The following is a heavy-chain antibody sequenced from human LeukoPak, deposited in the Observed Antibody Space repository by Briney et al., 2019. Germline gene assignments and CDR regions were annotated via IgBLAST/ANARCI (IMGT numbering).Heavy chain of an antibody. CDR2: INGRGDSR. CDR3: VKETNSGWYDY. V-gene: IGHV3-23*01. CDR1: GFAFSTHV. D-gene: IGHD6-19*01. Sequence: GGSLRLSCAASGFAFSTHVVDWVRQAPGRGLEWVSGINGRGDSRRYADSVRGRFTISRDNSENTLQLQMNSLRVEDTAVYYCVKETNSGWYDYWGQGKMVSVSS. J-gene: IGHJ4*02.